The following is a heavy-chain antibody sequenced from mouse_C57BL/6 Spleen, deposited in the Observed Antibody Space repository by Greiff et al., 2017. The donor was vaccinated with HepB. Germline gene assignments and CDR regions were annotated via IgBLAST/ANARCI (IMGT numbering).Heavy chain of an antibody. Sequence: QVQLQQPGAELVMPGASVKLSCKASGYTFTSYWMHWVKQRPGQGLEWIGEIDPSDSYTNYNQKFKGKSTLTVDKSSSTAYMQLSSLTSEDSAVYYCARSGYTFDYWGQGTTLTVSS. CDR1: GYTFTSYW. CDR2: IDPSDSYT. CDR3: ARSGYTFDY. J-gene: IGHJ2*01. V-gene: IGHV1-69*01. D-gene: IGHD2-2*01.